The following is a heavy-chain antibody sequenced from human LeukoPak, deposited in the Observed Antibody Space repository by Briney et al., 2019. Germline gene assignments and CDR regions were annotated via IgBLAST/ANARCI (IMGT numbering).Heavy chain of an antibody. J-gene: IGHJ4*02. CDR2: INPSGGST. CDR1: GYTFTSYY. Sequence: ASEKVSCKASGYTFTSYYMHWVRQAHGQGHEWMGIINPSGGSTSYAQKFQGRVTMTRDTSTSTVYIELSSLRSEDTAVYYCAREASYCSGGSCYPPFDYWGQGTLVTVSS. D-gene: IGHD2-15*01. V-gene: IGHV1-46*01. CDR3: AREASYCSGGSCYPPFDY.